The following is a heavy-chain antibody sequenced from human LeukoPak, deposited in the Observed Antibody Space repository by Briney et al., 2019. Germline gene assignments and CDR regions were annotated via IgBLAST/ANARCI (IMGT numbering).Heavy chain of an antibody. CDR2: VDHTGST. CDR1: DDSITMYY. D-gene: IGHD4-11*01. J-gene: IGHJ6*03. Sequence: PSETLSLTCSVSDDSITMYYWTWIRQPPGKGLEWIGYVDHTGSTNFNPSLNGRVSVSRDTSKNLFSLRLRSVTAADTAVYFCARGRVSSSTWYSTYYYYFYMDVWGKGTTVTVSS. V-gene: IGHV4-59*01. CDR3: ARGRVSSSTWYSTYYYYFYMDV.